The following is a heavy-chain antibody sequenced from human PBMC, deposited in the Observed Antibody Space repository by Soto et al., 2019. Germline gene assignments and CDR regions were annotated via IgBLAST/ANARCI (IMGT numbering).Heavy chain of an antibody. J-gene: IGHJ1*01. V-gene: IGHV3-30*04. Sequence: QVQLVESGGGVVQPGRSLRLSCAASGFTFSRYTMHWVRQAPGKGLEGVALISYDGKNKYYSDSVKGRFTISRDNSKHTLYLHRDSLRAEDTAVYYCGRAEQIVPYGGHGTLVTVSS. CDR1: GFTFSRYT. CDR3: GRAEQIVPY. CDR2: ISYDGKNK. D-gene: IGHD6-6*01.